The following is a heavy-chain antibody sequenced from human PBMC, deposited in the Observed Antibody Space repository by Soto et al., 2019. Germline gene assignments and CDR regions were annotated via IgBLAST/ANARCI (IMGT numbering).Heavy chain of an antibody. J-gene: IGHJ4*02. D-gene: IGHD3-9*01. CDR3: ARLEGLATISYYFDF. CDR1: DDSINSDKYY. V-gene: IGHV4-39*01. CDR2: IYYRGNA. Sequence: QLQLQESGPGLVKPSETLSLTCSVSDDSINSDKYYWGWIRQPPGKGLEWIGSIYYRGNAYYNPSLQTRATITLAKSKSLFSLKLNSVTAADSAVYFCARLEGLATISYYFDFWGPGALVTVSS.